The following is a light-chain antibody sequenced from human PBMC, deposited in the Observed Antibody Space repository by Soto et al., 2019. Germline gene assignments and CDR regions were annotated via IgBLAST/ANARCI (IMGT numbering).Light chain of an antibody. CDR2: EVT. Sequence: QSVLTQPASVSGSPGQSITISCTGTSSDVGGYNYVSWYQQHPGKVPKLMIYEVTHRPSGVSNRFSGSKSGNTASLTISGLQAEDEADYYCTSQTSSNAWVFGGGTKVTVL. CDR3: TSQTSSNAWV. V-gene: IGLV2-14*01. CDR1: SSDVGGYNY. J-gene: IGLJ3*02.